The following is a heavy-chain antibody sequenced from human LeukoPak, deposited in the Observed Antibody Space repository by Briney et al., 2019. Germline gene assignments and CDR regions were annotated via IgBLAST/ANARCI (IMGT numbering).Heavy chain of an antibody. CDR1: GFTFSNPW. J-gene: IGHJ4*02. D-gene: IGHD6-13*01. V-gene: IGHV3-15*01. Sequence: GSLRLSCAASGFTFSNPWMSWVRQAPGKGLEWLGRIKSKTDGGTTDYAAPVKGRFTISRDDSKNTLYLQMNSLKTEDTAVYYCTTEGLTIAAAVFDYWGQGTLVTVSS. CDR2: IKSKTDGGTT. CDR3: TTEGLTIAAAVFDY.